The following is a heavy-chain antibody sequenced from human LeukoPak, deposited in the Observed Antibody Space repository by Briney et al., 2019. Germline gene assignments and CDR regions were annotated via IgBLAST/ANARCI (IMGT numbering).Heavy chain of an antibody. J-gene: IGHJ4*02. Sequence: PSDTLPLTYAVYGGSVLGYYWSWIRQPPAKELEWLGGINPSGSTNYNPSPKSRVTIPLDTSMNQYSLKLGSGTAADPAVCYCARGRGMIDWNDVNPQLFQLWRQGPLVSV. V-gene: IGHV4-34*01. CDR3: ARGRGMIDWNDVNPQLFQL. CDR2: INPSGST. D-gene: IGHD1-1*01. CDR1: GGSVLGYY.